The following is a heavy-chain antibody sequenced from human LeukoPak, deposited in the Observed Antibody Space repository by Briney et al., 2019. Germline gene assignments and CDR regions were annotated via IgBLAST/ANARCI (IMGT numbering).Heavy chain of an antibody. Sequence: GGSLRLSCAASGFTFSSYAMHWARQAPGKGLEWVAVISYDGSNKYYADSVKGRFTISRDNSKNTLYLQMNSLRAEDTAVHYCARGRVARVGEFDYWGQGTQVTVSS. CDR2: ISYDGSNK. CDR1: GFTFSSYA. D-gene: IGHD3-3*01. J-gene: IGHJ4*02. V-gene: IGHV3-30-3*01. CDR3: ARGRVARVGEFDY.